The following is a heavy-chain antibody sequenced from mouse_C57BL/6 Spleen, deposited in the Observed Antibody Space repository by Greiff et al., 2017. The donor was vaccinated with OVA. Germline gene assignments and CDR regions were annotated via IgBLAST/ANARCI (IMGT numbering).Heavy chain of an antibody. CDR2: IDPSASYT. D-gene: IGHD1-1*02. CDR1: GYTFTSYW. J-gene: IGHJ2*01. CDR3: ARLVDPYCFDY. Sequence: QVQLQQPGAELVMPGASVKLSCKASGYTFTSYWMHWVKQRPGQGLEWIGEIDPSASYTNYNQKFKGKSTLTVDKSSRTAYMQLSSLTSEDSAVYYCARLVDPYCFDYWGQGTTLTVSS. V-gene: IGHV1-69*01.